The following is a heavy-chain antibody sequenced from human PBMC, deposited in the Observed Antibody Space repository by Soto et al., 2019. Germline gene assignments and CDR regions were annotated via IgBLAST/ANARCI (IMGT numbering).Heavy chain of an antibody. CDR3: ARYLKYPYYYMDV. J-gene: IGHJ6*03. V-gene: IGHV1-8*01. CDR1: GYTFTSYD. D-gene: IGHD2-2*01. Sequence: QVQLVQSGAEVKKPGASVKVSCKASGYTFTSYDINWVRQAPGQGLEWMGWMNPSSGNAGYAQKCQGRVTMNRNTYVNTAYMALSSLRSEDTAVYYCARYLKYPYYYMDVWGKGTKVTVSS. CDR2: MNPSSGNA.